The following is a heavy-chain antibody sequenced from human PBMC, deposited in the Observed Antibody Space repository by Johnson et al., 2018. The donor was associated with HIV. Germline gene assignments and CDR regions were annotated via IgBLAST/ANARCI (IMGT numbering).Heavy chain of an antibody. Sequence: QVQLVESGGGVVKPGRSLRLSCAASGFTFSNYAMSWVRQAPGKGLEWVTVISYDGSNKYYADSVKGRFTISRDNSKNTLYLQVNSLSDEDTAVYYCAKDHYSSGWYGAFDIWGQGTMVTVSS. J-gene: IGHJ3*02. V-gene: IGHV3-30*04. CDR2: ISYDGSNK. D-gene: IGHD6-19*01. CDR3: AKDHYSSGWYGAFDI. CDR1: GFTFSNYA.